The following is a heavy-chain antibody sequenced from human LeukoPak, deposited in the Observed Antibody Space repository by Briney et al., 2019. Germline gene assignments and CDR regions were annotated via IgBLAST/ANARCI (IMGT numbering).Heavy chain of an antibody. CDR2: ISSSSSTI. D-gene: IGHD2/OR15-2a*01. CDR1: GFTFSNYN. J-gene: IGHJ4*02. Sequence: GGSLRLSCAASGFTFSNYNMNWVRQAPGKGLEWVSFISSSSSTIYYADSVKGRFTVSRDNRMNSLFLQMNSLRAEYTAVYYCARDPYYAFEFWGQGTLVTVSS. V-gene: IGHV3-48*01. CDR3: ARDPYYAFEF.